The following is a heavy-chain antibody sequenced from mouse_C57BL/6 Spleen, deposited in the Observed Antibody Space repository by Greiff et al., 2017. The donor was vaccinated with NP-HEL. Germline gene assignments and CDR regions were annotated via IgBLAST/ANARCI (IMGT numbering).Heavy chain of an antibody. CDR3: TSLFITTVVPFAY. J-gene: IGHJ3*01. CDR2: IDPETGGT. CDR1: GYTFTDYE. D-gene: IGHD1-1*01. V-gene: IGHV1-15*01. Sequence: VQLQQSGAELVRPGASVTLSCKASGYTFTDYEMHWVKQTPVHGLEWIGAIDPETGGTAYNQKFKGKAILTADKSSSTAYMELRSLTSEDSAVYYCTSLFITTVVPFAYWGQGTLVTVSA.